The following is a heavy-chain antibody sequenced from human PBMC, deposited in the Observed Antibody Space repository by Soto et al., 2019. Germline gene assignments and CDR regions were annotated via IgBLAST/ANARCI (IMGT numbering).Heavy chain of an antibody. CDR1: GYTLTELS. D-gene: IGHD2-2*01. Sequence: SVKVSCKVSGYTLTELSMHWVRQAPGKGLEWMGGFDPEDGETIYAQKFQGRVTMTEDTSTDTAYMELSSLRSEDTAVYYCATYCSSTSCPSWFDPWGQGTLVTVSS. CDR3: ATYCSSTSCPSWFDP. CDR2: FDPEDGET. J-gene: IGHJ5*02. V-gene: IGHV1-24*01.